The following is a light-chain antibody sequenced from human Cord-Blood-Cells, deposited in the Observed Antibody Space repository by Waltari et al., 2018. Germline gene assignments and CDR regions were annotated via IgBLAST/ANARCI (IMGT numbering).Light chain of an antibody. Sequence: QSALTQPASVSGSPGQSITISCTGPSSDVGGYNYVSWYQQHPAKAPKLMIYDVSNRPSGVSNRFSGSKSGNTASLTISGLQAEDEADYYCSSYTSSSTPVVFGGGTKLTVL. CDR1: SSDVGGYNY. V-gene: IGLV2-14*01. J-gene: IGLJ2*01. CDR3: SSYTSSSTPVV. CDR2: DVS.